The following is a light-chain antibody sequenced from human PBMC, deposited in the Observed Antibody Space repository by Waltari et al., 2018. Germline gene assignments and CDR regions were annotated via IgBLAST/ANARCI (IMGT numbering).Light chain of an antibody. CDR2: AVN. J-gene: IGLJ2*01. Sequence: QSALTQPASVAGSPGQSITISCPGTSSDVGNYDLVSWYQQYPGKVPKLMIYAVNKRHSGISSRFSGSRSGNTASLTISGLQAEDEADYYCCSYARSDTLIFGGGTKLTGL. V-gene: IGLV2-23*02. CDR3: CSYARSDTLI. CDR1: SSDVGNYDL.